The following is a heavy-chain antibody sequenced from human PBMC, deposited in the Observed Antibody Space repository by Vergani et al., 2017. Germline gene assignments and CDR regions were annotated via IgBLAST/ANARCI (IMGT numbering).Heavy chain of an antibody. D-gene: IGHD2-15*01. CDR3: AKSRDPNCKGGNCYSYYYGLDL. J-gene: IGHJ6*02. V-gene: IGHV3-23*01. CDR1: GFTFSSYA. Sequence: EVQLLESGGGLVQPGGSLRLSCGASGFTFSSYAMTWVRQAPGQGLEWVSAISGSGGNTFYTDSVEGRFTISRDNSKDTLYLQMNSLRVEDTAIYYCAKSRDPNCKGGNCYSYYYGLDLWGQGTTVTVSS. CDR2: ISGSGGNT.